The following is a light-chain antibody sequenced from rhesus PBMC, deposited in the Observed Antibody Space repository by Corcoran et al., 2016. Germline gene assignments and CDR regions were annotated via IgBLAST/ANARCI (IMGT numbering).Light chain of an antibody. V-gene: IGKV1-74*01. Sequence: DIQMTQSPSSLSASVGDRVTITCRASENVNNYLHWYQQQPGKAPKLLIDKASTLQSGVPSRFSGSGSGTDCTHTIRNLQPKDFATYYCQHYYSTALTFGEGTKVEIE. CDR2: KAS. CDR1: ENVNNY. CDR3: QHYYSTALT. J-gene: IGKJ4*01.